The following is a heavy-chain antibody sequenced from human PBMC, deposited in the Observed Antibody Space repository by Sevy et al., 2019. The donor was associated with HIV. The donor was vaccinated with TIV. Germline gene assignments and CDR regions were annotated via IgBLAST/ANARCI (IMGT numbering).Heavy chain of an antibody. CDR1: GFTFSSYA. V-gene: IGHV3-23*01. CDR3: AKALGARGYCSGGSCYTFDY. J-gene: IGHJ4*02. CDR2: ISGSGGST. Sequence: GGSLRLSCAASGFTFSSYAMSWVRQAPGKGLEWVSAISGSGGSTYYADSVKGRFTISIDHSKNTLYLQMNSLRAEDTAVYYCAKALGARGYCSGGSCYTFDYWGQGTLVTVSS. D-gene: IGHD2-15*01.